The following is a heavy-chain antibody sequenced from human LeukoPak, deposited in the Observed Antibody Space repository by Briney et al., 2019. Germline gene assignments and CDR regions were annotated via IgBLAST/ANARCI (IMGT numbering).Heavy chain of an antibody. J-gene: IGHJ4*02. D-gene: IGHD5-24*01. CDR1: GFTVSSSY. V-gene: IGHV3-66*01. Sequence: GGSLRLSCAASGFTVSSSYMSWVRQAPGKGLEWVSVIYSGGSTYYADSVKGRFTISRDNSKNTLYLQMNSLRAEDTAVYYCARDGYISPFDYWGQGTLVTVSS. CDR3: ARDGYISPFDY. CDR2: IYSGGST.